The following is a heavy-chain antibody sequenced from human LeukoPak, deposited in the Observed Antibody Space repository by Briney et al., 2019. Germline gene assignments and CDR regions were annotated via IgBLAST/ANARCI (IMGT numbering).Heavy chain of an antibody. D-gene: IGHD3-22*01. CDR1: GGTFSSYA. V-gene: IGHV1-69*05. CDR3: ATHYYDSSGYFDY. CDR2: IIPIFGTA. J-gene: IGHJ4*02. Sequence: ASVKVSGKASGGTFSSYAISWVRQAPGQGLEWMGGIIPIFGTANYAQKFQGRVTITTDESTSTAYMELSSLRSEDTAVYYCATHYYDSSGYFDYWGQGTLVTVSS.